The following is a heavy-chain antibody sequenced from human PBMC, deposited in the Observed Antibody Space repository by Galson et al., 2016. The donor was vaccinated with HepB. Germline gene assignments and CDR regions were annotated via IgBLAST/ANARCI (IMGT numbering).Heavy chain of an antibody. Sequence: SLRLSCAASGFTFSSYSMNWVRQAPGKGLEWVSYIGVGGAVIWYADSVTGRFTISRDNVKNSLYLQMNSLRAEDTAVYYCARDDKYAFDYWGQGTLVPVSS. CDR2: IGVGGAVI. CDR3: ARDDKYAFDY. V-gene: IGHV3-48*01. J-gene: IGHJ4*02. CDR1: GFTFSSYS. D-gene: IGHD2-8*01.